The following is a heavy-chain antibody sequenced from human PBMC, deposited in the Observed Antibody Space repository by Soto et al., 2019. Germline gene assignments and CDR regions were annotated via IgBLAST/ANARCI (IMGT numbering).Heavy chain of an antibody. CDR1: GGSITSSSYY. D-gene: IGHD5-18*01. V-gene: IGHV4-39*01. Sequence: QLQLQESGPGLVKPSETLSLSCSVSGGSITSSSYYWGWIRQAPGKGLEWIGTIYYRGSTYYNPSLKRRVTINAETSKNQFSLKLNPVTAADTAVYFCASPVGAEYTFDYWGQGTLVTVAS. CDR2: IYYRGST. CDR3: ASPVGAEYTFDY. J-gene: IGHJ4*02.